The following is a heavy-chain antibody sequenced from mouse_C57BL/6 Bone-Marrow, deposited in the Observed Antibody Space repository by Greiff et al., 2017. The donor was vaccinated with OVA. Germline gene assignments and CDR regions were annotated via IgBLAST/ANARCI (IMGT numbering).Heavy chain of an antibody. J-gene: IGHJ2*01. Sequence: EVKLVESGGGLVQPKGSLKLSCAASGFSFNTYAMNWVRQAPGKGLEWVARIRSKSNNYATYYADSVKDRFTISRDDSESMLYLQMNNLKTEDTAMYYCDTTVVAHFDYWGQGTTLTVSS. CDR3: DTTVVAHFDY. D-gene: IGHD1-1*01. V-gene: IGHV10-1*01. CDR1: GFSFNTYA. CDR2: IRSKSNNYAT.